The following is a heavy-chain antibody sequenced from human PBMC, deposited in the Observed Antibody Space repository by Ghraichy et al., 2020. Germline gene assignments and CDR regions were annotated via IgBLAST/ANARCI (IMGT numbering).Heavy chain of an antibody. Sequence: GALRLSCAASGFTFSSYAMSWVRQAPGKGLEWVSGISTSGETTFYADSVKGRYTISRDNSKNTLYLQMNSLRAEDTAVYYCAKRLTGGKTCGFDYWGQGTLVTVSS. J-gene: IGHJ4*02. CDR1: GFTFSSYA. V-gene: IGHV3-23*01. D-gene: IGHD4-23*01. CDR2: ISTSGETT. CDR3: AKRLTGGKTCGFDY.